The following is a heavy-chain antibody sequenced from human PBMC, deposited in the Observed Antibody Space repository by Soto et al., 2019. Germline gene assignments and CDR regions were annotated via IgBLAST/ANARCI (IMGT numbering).Heavy chain of an antibody. J-gene: IGHJ6*02. CDR3: ARHAFGSGFYYGMGV. V-gene: IGHV4-59*08. CDR1: GDSITSYY. D-gene: IGHD3-10*01. CDR2: IYYTGST. Sequence: QVQLQESGPGLVKPSETLSLTCTVSGDSITSYYWSWIRQPPGKGLEWLGYIYYTGSTTYNPSLQSRVTISLDTSKNQFSLKLNSVTAADTAVYYCARHAFGSGFYYGMGVWGQGTTVTVSS.